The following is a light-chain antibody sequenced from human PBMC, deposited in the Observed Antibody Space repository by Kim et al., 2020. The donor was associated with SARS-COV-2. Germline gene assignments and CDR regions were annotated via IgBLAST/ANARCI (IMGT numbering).Light chain of an antibody. CDR1: QDINSH. Sequence: ASVGDRVTIPCRASQDINSHLAWYQQKSGKAPNLLIFAASTLQSGVPSRFSGSGSGTGFTLTISSLQPEDFATYFCQQSNSFPRTFGQGTKVDIK. CDR2: AAS. V-gene: IGKV1-9*01. CDR3: QQSNSFPRT. J-gene: IGKJ1*01.